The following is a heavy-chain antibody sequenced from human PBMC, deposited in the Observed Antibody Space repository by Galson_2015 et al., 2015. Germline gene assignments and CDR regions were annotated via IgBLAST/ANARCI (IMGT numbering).Heavy chain of an antibody. CDR1: GFTFSSYA. V-gene: IGHV3-23*01. J-gene: IGHJ4*02. CDR2: IGGGGDS. Sequence: SLRLSCAASGFTFSSYAMHWVRQAPGKGLEWVSGIGGGGDSYYADSVKGRFTISRDNSKNTLYLQMNSPRAEDTAVYNCAGRISATSVVTPFEDWGQLPKVTVSS. CDR3: AGRISATSVVTPFED. D-gene: IGHD4-23*01.